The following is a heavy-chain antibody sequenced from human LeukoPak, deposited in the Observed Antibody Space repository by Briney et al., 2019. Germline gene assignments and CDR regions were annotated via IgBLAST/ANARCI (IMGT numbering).Heavy chain of an antibody. J-gene: IGHJ6*03. CDR3: ARDPFSYYMDV. CDR1: GFTFSSCW. CDR2: INTDGSNT. Sequence: PGGSLRLSCAASGFTFSSCWMHWVRQAPGKGLVWVSRINTDGSNTNYADSVKGRFTISRDNKNMLYLQMNSLRAEDTAVYYCARDPFSYYMDVWGKGTTVTVSS. V-gene: IGHV3-74*01.